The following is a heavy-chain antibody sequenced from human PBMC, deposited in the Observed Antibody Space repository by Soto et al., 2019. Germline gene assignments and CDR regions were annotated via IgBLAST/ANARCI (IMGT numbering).Heavy chain of an antibody. J-gene: IGHJ6*02. D-gene: IGHD6-13*01. V-gene: IGHV1-69*13. CDR3: AKDQAAAGTPMAYYYYGMDV. Sequence: SVKVSCKASGGTFSSYAISWVRQAPGQGLEWMGGIIPIFGTANYAQKFQGRVTITADESKNTLYLQMNSLRAEDTAVYYCAKDQAAAGTPMAYYYYGMDVWGQGTTVTVSS. CDR2: IIPIFGTA. CDR1: GGTFSSYA.